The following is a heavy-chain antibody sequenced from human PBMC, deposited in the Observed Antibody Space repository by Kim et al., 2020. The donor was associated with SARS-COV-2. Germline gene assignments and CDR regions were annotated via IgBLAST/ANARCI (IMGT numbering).Heavy chain of an antibody. Sequence: ASVKVSCKVSGYTLTELSMHWVRQAPGKGLEWMGGFDPEDGETIYAQKFQGRVTMTEDTSTDTAYMELSSLRSEDTAVYYCATTLPQGYSSGSAGHGAFDYWGQGTLVTVSS. CDR2: FDPEDGET. V-gene: IGHV1-24*01. CDR3: ATTLPQGYSSGSAGHGAFDY. CDR1: GYTLTELS. J-gene: IGHJ4*02. D-gene: IGHD5-18*01.